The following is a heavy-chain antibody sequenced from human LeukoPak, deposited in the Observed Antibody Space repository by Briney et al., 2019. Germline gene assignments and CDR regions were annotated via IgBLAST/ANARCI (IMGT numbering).Heavy chain of an antibody. V-gene: IGHV4-59*01. CDR2: IYGSGRT. CDR3: ARGARRGSASDY. J-gene: IGHJ4*02. Sequence: PSETLSLTCNVSGSSINSYYWNWIRQPPGKGLEWIGYIYGSGRTNYNPSLQSRVTISVDTSKQEFSLKLSSVTAADTAVYYCARGARRGSASDYWGQGTLVTVSS. CDR1: GSSINSYY.